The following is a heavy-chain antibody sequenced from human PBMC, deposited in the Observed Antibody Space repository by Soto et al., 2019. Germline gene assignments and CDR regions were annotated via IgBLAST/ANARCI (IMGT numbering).Heavy chain of an antibody. CDR2: MNVNTGGT. Sequence: ASVXVSFKSCGYTFTYSYLQFLLQAPGQRLECMGWMNVNTGGTNSPQKFQDRVTMTRDTSINTAFMQLTGLTSDDTAVYFCARKCGDTCPAEKDDLDIWGQGTMVTVSS. J-gene: IGHJ3*02. V-gene: IGHV1-2*02. CDR3: ARKCGDTCPAEKDDLDI. D-gene: IGHD2-21*01. CDR1: GYTFTYSY.